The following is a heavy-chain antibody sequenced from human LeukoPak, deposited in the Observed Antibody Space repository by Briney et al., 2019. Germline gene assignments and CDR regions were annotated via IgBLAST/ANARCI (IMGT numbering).Heavy chain of an antibody. J-gene: IGHJ4*02. V-gene: IGHV1-2*02. Sequence: ASVKVSCKASGYTFTGYYIPWVRQAPGQGLEWMGWINPNSGGTSYAQKFQGRVTMTRDMSISTAYMELSRLTSDDTAAYYCARRGAYFDYWGQGTLVTVSS. CDR1: GYTFTGYY. CDR3: ARRGAYFDY. D-gene: IGHD4/OR15-4a*01. CDR2: INPNSGGT.